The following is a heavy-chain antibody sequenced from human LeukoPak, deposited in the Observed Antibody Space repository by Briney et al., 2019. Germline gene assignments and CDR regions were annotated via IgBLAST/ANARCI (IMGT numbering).Heavy chain of an antibody. D-gene: IGHD3-10*01. CDR3: ARDRGARGRGLA. CDR2: IGPSSGDI. Sequence: GGSLRLSCAASGFTFRIYSMNWVRQAPGTGLEWVSSIGPSSGDIYYADTVKGRFTISRDNDKNSLYLQMNSLRAEDTAVYYCARDRGARGRGLAWGQGTQVTVSS. V-gene: IGHV3-21*01. J-gene: IGHJ5*02. CDR1: GFTFRIYS.